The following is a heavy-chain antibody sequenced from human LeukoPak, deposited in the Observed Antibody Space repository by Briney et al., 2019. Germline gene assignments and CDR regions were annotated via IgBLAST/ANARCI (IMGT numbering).Heavy chain of an antibody. CDR1: GYTFTSYY. Sequence: ASVKVSCKASGYTFTSYYMHWVRQAPGQGLEWMGIINPSGGSTSYAQKFQGRVTMTRDTSTSTVYMELSSLRSEDTAVYYCARQVAAAGSGDYYYGMDVWGQGTTVTVSS. CDR2: INPSGGST. D-gene: IGHD6-13*01. J-gene: IGHJ6*02. V-gene: IGHV1-46*01. CDR3: ARQVAAAGSGDYYYGMDV.